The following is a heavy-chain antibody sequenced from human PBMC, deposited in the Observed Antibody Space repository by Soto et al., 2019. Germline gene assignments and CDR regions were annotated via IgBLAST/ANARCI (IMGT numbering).Heavy chain of an antibody. D-gene: IGHD3-10*01. CDR2: IWYDGSNK. Sequence: QVQLVESGGGVVQPGRSLRLSCAASGFTFSSYGMHWVRQAPGKGLEWVAVIWYDGSNKYYADSVKGRFTISRDNSKNPLDLQMNSLRAEDTAVYYCARDWGPYGSGSYPSLDWGQGTLVTVSS. CDR1: GFTFSSYG. V-gene: IGHV3-33*01. CDR3: ARDWGPYGSGSYPSLD. J-gene: IGHJ4*02.